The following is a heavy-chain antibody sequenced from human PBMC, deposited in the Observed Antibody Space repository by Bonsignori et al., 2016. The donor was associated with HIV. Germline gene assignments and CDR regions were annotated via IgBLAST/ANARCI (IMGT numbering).Heavy chain of an antibody. CDR3: AKDPVPYYYDSSGFRGAFDI. V-gene: IGHV3-23*01. D-gene: IGHD3-22*01. Sequence: WIRQPPGKGLEWVSSIGGSDDRTYYADSVKGRFTISRDISKNTLYLQMNSLRAEDTAIYFCAKDPVPYYYDSSGFRGAFDIWGQGTMVTVSS. J-gene: IGHJ3*02. CDR2: IGGSDDRT.